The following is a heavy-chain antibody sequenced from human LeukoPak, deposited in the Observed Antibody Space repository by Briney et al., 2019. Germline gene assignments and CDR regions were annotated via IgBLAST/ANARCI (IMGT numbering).Heavy chain of an antibody. CDR1: GYSFTSYG. CDR2: ITTYNGNT. V-gene: IGHV1-18*01. Sequence: GASVKVSCKASGYSFTSYGISWVRQAPGQGLEWMGWITTYNGNTNYAQKLQGRVTMTTDTSTSTAYMELRSLRSDDTAVYYCARSDYYYYGMDVWGQGTTVTVSS. J-gene: IGHJ6*02. CDR3: ARSDYYYYGMDV.